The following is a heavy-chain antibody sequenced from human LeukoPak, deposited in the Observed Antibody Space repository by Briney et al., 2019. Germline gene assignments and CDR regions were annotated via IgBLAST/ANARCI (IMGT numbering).Heavy chain of an antibody. Sequence: GGSLRLSCAASGFTFTSYWMTWVRQAPGKGLEWVANIKQDGSEKYYVDSVKGRFTISRDNAKSSLYLQMDSLRAEDTAVYYCARAIGKSEGYWGQGTLVTVSS. CDR1: GFTFTSYW. CDR3: ARAIGKSEGY. V-gene: IGHV3-7*01. CDR2: IKQDGSEK. J-gene: IGHJ4*02. D-gene: IGHD1-26*01.